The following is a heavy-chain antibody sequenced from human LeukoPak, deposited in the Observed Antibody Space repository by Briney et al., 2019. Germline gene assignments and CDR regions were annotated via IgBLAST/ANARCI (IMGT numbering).Heavy chain of an antibody. D-gene: IGHD3-10*01. CDR3: ARGGLRSYYGSGSYYPYNWFDP. CDR2: IIPILGIA. Sequence: ASVKVSCKASGGTFSSYAISWVRQAPGQGLEWMGRIIPILGIANYAQKFQGRVTITADKSTSTAYMELSSLRSEDTAVYYCARGGLRSYYGSGSYYPYNWFDPWGQGTLVTVSS. CDR1: GGTFSSYA. V-gene: IGHV1-69*04. J-gene: IGHJ5*02.